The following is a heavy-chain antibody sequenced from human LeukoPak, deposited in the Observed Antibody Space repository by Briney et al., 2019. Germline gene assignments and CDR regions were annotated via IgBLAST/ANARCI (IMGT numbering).Heavy chain of an antibody. CDR1: GGSFSGYY. Sequence: SETLSLTCAVYGGSFSGYYWSWIRQPPGKGLEWIGEINHSGSTNYNPSLKSRVTISVDTSKNQFSLKLSSVTAADTAVYYRAREWLPFYYFDYWGQGTLVTVSS. J-gene: IGHJ4*02. CDR2: INHSGST. D-gene: IGHD6-19*01. V-gene: IGHV4-34*01. CDR3: AREWLPFYYFDY.